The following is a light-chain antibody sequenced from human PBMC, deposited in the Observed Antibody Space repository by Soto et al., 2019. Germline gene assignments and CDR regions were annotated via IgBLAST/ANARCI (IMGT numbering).Light chain of an antibody. J-gene: IGLJ3*02. CDR3: AAWDDSLNGWV. CDR1: TSNIGSNS. CDR2: SSD. Sequence: QPVLTQPPSASGTPGQRVTISCSGSTSNIGSNSVNWYQQLPGTAPKLLLYSSDRRPSGVPDRFSGSKSGTSASLAINGLQPEYEADYYCAAWDDSLNGWVFGGGTKLTVL. V-gene: IGLV1-44*01.